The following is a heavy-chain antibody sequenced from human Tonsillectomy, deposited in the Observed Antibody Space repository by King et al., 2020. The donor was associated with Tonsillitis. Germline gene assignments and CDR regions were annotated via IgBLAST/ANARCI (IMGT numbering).Heavy chain of an antibody. CDR2: IIPIFGTA. D-gene: IGHD3-3*01. CDR1: GGTFSSYA. CDR3: ASNREDLTIFGVALDY. J-gene: IGHJ4*02. Sequence: QLVQSGAEVKKPGSSVKVSCKASGGTFSSYAISWVRQAPGQGLEWMGGIIPIFGTANYAQKFQGRVRITADESTSTAYMELSSLRSEDTAVYYCASNREDLTIFGVALDYWGQGTLVTVSS. V-gene: IGHV1-69*01.